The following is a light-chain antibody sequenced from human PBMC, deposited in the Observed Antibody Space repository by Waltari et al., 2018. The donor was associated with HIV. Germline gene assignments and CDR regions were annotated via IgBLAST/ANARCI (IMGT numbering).Light chain of an antibody. Sequence: EIVLTQSPATLSLSPGERATLSCRASQSVSSYLAWYQQKPGQAPRLLIYDASNRATGIPARFSGSGSGTDFTLTISSLEPEDFAVYYCQQASSLPLTFGGGTKVEIK. CDR3: QQASSLPLT. V-gene: IGKV3-11*01. J-gene: IGKJ4*01. CDR1: QSVSSY. CDR2: DAS.